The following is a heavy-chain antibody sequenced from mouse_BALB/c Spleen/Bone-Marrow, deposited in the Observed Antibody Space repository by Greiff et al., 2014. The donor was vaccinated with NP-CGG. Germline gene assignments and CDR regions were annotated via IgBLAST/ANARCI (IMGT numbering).Heavy chain of an antibody. J-gene: IGHJ3*01. CDR3: AREGGYYYGSRVAWFAY. CDR1: GFSLTSYG. Sequence: VQVVESGPGLVAPSQSLSITCTVSGFSLTSYGVHWVRQPPGKGLEWLGVIWAGGSTNYNSALMSRLSISKDNSKNQVFLKMNSLQTDDTAMYYCAREGGYYYGSRVAWFAYWGQGTLVTVSA. D-gene: IGHD1-1*01. V-gene: IGHV2-9*02. CDR2: IWAGGST.